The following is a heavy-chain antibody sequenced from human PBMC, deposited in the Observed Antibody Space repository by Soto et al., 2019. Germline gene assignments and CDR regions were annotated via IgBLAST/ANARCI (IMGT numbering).Heavy chain of an antibody. D-gene: IGHD3-22*01. V-gene: IGHV3-30*18. CDR1: GFTFSSYG. J-gene: IGHJ4*02. CDR2: ISYDGSNK. Sequence: PGGSLRLSCAASGFTFSSYGMHWVRQAPGKGLEWVAVISYDGSNKYYADSVKGRFTISRDNSKNTLYLQMNSLRAEETAVYYCAKDFDSYDSSGYPDYWGQGTLVTVSS. CDR3: AKDFDSYDSSGYPDY.